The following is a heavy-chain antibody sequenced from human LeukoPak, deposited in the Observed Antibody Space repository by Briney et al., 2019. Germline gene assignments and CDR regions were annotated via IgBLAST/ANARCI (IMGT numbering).Heavy chain of an antibody. CDR2: ISYDGSNK. CDR1: GFTFSSYG. J-gene: IGHJ3*02. CDR3: AKIEWGNRRVDYGGNFDASDI. Sequence: GGSLRLSCAASGFTFSSYGMHWVRQAPGKGLEWVAVISYDGSNKYYADSVKGRFTISRDNSKNTLYLQMNSLRAEDTAVYYCAKIEWGNRRVDYGGNFDASDIWGQGTMVTVSS. V-gene: IGHV3-30*18. D-gene: IGHD4-23*01.